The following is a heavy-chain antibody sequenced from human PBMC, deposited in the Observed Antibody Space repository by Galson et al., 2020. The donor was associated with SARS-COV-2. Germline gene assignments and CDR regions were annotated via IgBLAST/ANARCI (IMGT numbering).Heavy chain of an antibody. D-gene: IGHD3-9*01. Sequence: QAGGSLRLSCAASGFTFSSYGMHWVRQAPGKGLEWVAVISYDGSNKYYADSVKGRFTISRDNSKNTLYLQMNSLRAEDTAVYYCARDALYYDILTGYSGVNIYYYYYGMDVWGQGTTVTVSS. V-gene: IGHV3-30*03. J-gene: IGHJ6*02. CDR3: ARDALYYDILTGYSGVNIYYYYYGMDV. CDR1: GFTFSSYG. CDR2: ISYDGSNK.